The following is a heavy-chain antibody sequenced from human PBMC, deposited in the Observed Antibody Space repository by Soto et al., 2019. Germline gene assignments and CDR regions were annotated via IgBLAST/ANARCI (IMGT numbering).Heavy chain of an antibody. Sequence: QVQLVESGGGVVQPGRSLRLSCAASGFTFSSYGMHWVRQAPGKGLEWVAVISYDGSNKYYADSVKGRFTISRDNSKNTLDLQMNSLRAEDTAVYYCAKEYGGYGFGYYFDYWGQGTLVTVSS. J-gene: IGHJ4*02. V-gene: IGHV3-30*18. CDR1: GFTFSSYG. D-gene: IGHD5-12*01. CDR3: AKEYGGYGFGYYFDY. CDR2: ISYDGSNK.